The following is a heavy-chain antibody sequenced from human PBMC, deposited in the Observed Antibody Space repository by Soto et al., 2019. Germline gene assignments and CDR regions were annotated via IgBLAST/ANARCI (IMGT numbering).Heavy chain of an antibody. CDR3: ARGFSGYSSSWSTAFDY. Sequence: PGGSLRLSCAASGFTFSSYEMNWVRQAPGKGLEWVSFITSSGTNIYYADSVKGRFTISRDNAKNSLFLQMNSLRAEDTAIYYCARGFSGYSSSWSTAFDYWGLGTLVTVPQ. CDR2: ITSSGTNI. J-gene: IGHJ4*02. D-gene: IGHD6-13*01. CDR1: GFTFSSYE. V-gene: IGHV3-48*03.